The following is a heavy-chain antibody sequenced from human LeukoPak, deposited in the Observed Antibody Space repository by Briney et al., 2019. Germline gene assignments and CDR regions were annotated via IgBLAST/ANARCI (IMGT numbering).Heavy chain of an antibody. CDR1: GFTFGDYA. J-gene: IGHJ4*02. D-gene: IGHD3-3*01. V-gene: IGHV3-49*03. CDR2: IRSKAYGGTT. CDR3: TSQGYDFWSGYPYFDY. Sequence: PGRSLRLSCTASGFTFGDYAMSWFRQAPGKGLEWVGFIRSKAYGGTTEYAVSVKGRFTISRDDSKSIAYLQMNSLKTEDTAVYYCTSQGYDFWSGYPYFDYWGQGTLVTVSS.